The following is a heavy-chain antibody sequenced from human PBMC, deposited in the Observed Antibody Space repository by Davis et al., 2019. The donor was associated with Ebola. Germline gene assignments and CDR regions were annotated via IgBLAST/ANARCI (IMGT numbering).Heavy chain of an antibody. D-gene: IGHD3-9*01. J-gene: IGHJ2*01. Sequence: MPSETLSLTCSVSGGSISSFSWSWIRQSPGKGLEWIGYVFHTGSTNFNPSLKSRVTVSVDTSKSQFSLKLRSVTAADSAVYYCARQEGMTGSWYFDLWGRGTLVTVSS. CDR1: GGSISSFS. CDR3: ARQEGMTGSWYFDL. CDR2: VFHTGST. V-gene: IGHV4-59*08.